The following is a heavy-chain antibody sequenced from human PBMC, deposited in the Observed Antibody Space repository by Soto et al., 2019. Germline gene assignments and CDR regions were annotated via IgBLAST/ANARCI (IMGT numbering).Heavy chain of an antibody. J-gene: IGHJ4*02. CDR1: GFTFSTYW. CDR3: ARTEGGTHGLDY. D-gene: IGHD1-26*01. V-gene: IGHV3-74*01. Sequence: GGSLRLSCAASGFTFSTYWMHWVRQVPGKGLVWVARITSDGSSTRYADSAYGRFTISRDNAKNTLYLQMNSLRAEDTAVYYCARTEGGTHGLDYWGQGTLVTVSS. CDR2: ITSDGSST.